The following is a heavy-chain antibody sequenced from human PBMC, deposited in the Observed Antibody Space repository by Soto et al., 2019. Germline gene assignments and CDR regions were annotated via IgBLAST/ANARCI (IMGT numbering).Heavy chain of an antibody. Sequence: QVQLQESGPGLVKPSETLSLTCTVSGGSISSYYWSWIRQPPGKGLEWIGYIYYSGSTNYNPSLKSRVTISVDTSKNQFSLKLSSVTAADTAVYYCARVMTGYCSGGSCYSILSGMDVWGQGTTVTVSS. CDR1: GGSISSYY. CDR2: IYYSGST. V-gene: IGHV4-59*01. CDR3: ARVMTGYCSGGSCYSILSGMDV. J-gene: IGHJ6*02. D-gene: IGHD2-15*01.